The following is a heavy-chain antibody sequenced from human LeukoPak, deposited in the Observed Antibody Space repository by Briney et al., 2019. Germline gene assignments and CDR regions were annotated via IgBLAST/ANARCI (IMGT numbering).Heavy chain of an antibody. CDR2: ISYDGSNK. CDR1: GFTFSSYA. Sequence: PGRSLRLSCAASGFTFSSYAMHWVRQAPGKGLEWVAVISYDGSNKYYADSVRGRFTISRDNSKNTLYLQMNSLRAEDTAVYYCARVQGGGAFDIWGQGTMVTVSS. D-gene: IGHD2-15*01. V-gene: IGHV3-30-3*01. J-gene: IGHJ3*02. CDR3: ARVQGGGAFDI.